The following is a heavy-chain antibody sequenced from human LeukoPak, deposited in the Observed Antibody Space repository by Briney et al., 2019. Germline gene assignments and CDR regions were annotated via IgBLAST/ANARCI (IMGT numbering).Heavy chain of an antibody. CDR1: GFTSSSYW. Sequence: GGSLRLSCAASGFTSSSYWMSWVRQAPGKGLEWVANIQQGGSAKYYMDSVKGRFTISRDDAKSSLYLQMNSLRAEDTAVYFCARIRGDGSTFDYWGQETLVTVSS. CDR2: IQQGGSAK. CDR3: ARIRGDGSTFDY. D-gene: IGHD5-24*01. J-gene: IGHJ4*02. V-gene: IGHV3-7*01.